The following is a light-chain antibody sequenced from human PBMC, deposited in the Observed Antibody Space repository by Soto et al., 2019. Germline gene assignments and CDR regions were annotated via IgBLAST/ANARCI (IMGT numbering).Light chain of an antibody. J-gene: IGLJ1*01. CDR3: AAWDDSLNGRV. CDR2: NNN. V-gene: IGLV1-44*01. CDR1: TSNIGRSI. Sequence: QSVLTQSPSVSGTPGQRVTISCSGITSNIGRSIVSWYQQLPGTAPKLLIYNNNQRPSGVPDRFSGSKSGTSASLAISGLQSEDEADYYCAAWDDSLNGRVFGAGTKVTVL.